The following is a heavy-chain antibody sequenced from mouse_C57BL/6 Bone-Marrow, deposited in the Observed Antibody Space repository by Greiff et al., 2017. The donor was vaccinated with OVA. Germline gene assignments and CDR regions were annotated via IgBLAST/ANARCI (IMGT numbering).Heavy chain of an antibody. V-gene: IGHV1-82*01. Sequence: QVQLQQSGPELVKPGASVKISCKASGYAFSSSWMNWVKQRPGKGLEWIGRIYPGDGDTNYNGKFKGKATLTAGKSSSTAYMQLSSLTSEDSAVYFCARSRGENYAMDYWGLGTSVTVSS. CDR3: ARSRGENYAMDY. CDR2: IYPGDGDT. J-gene: IGHJ4*01. CDR1: GYAFSSSW.